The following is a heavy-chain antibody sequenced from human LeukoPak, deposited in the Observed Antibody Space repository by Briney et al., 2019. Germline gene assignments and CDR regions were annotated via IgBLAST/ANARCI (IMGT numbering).Heavy chain of an antibody. CDR1: GYTFTSYY. D-gene: IGHD2-15*01. CDR2: INPNSGGT. J-gene: IGHJ4*02. CDR3: ARKTCSGGSCYFDY. Sequence: VASVKVSCKASGYTFTSYYMHWVRQAPGQGLEWMGWINPNSGGTNYAQKFQGWVTMTRDTSISTAYMELSRLRSDDTAVYYCARKTCSGGSCYFDYWGQGTLVTVSS. V-gene: IGHV1-2*04.